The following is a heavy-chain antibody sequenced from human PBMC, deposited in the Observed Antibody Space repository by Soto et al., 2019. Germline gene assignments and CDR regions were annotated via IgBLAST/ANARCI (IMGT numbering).Heavy chain of an antibody. Sequence: SGPTLVNPTQTLTLTCTFSGFSLSTSGVGVGWIRQPPGKALEWLALIYWNDDKRYSPSLKSRLTITKDTSKNQVVLTMTNMDPVDTATYYCARDVVVVAAIRVGFDYWGQGTLVTVSS. J-gene: IGHJ4*02. V-gene: IGHV2-5*01. D-gene: IGHD2-15*01. CDR3: ARDVVVVAAIRVGFDY. CDR1: GFSLSTSGVG. CDR2: IYWNDDK.